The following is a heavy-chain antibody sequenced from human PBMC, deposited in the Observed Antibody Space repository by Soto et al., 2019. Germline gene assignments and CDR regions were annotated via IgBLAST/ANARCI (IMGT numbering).Heavy chain of an antibody. CDR1: GGSITSYD. D-gene: IGHD3-16*02. CDR2: ISYSGGS. J-gene: IGHJ5*02. V-gene: IGHV4-59*01. Sequence: PSGTLSLTCNVSGGSITSYDWTCIRQPPGKGLELIGHISYSGGSKYSPSFRSRVSMSIDTSKSQVSLKLSSVTAADTAIYYCARDLYQGLSWFDPWGQGTLVTVS. CDR3: ARDLYQGLSWFDP.